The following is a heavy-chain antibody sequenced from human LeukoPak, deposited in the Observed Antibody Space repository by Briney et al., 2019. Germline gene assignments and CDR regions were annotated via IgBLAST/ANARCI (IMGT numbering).Heavy chain of an antibody. Sequence: SETLSLTCTVSGGSISSSSYYWGWIRQPPGKGLEWIGYIYYSGSTNYNPSLKSRVTISVDTSKNQFSLKLSSVTAADTAVYYCARVINLLFDYWGQGTLVTVSS. CDR2: IYYSGST. D-gene: IGHD3-10*01. CDR3: ARVINLLFDY. CDR1: GGSISSSSYY. J-gene: IGHJ4*02. V-gene: IGHV4-61*05.